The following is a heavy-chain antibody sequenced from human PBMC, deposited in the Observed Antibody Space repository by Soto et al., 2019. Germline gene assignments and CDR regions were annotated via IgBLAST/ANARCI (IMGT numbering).Heavy chain of an antibody. Sequence: QVQLQESGPGLVKPSQTLSLTCTVSGGSISSGDYYWSWIRQPPGKGLEWIGYIYYSGSTYYNPXPKSRVTISVDXSXNQXSLTLSSVTAADTAMYYCARAGVATIYPGNNWFDPWGQGTLVTVSS. CDR1: GGSISSGDYY. CDR2: IYYSGST. V-gene: IGHV4-30-4*01. J-gene: IGHJ5*02. D-gene: IGHD5-12*01. CDR3: ARAGVATIYPGNNWFDP.